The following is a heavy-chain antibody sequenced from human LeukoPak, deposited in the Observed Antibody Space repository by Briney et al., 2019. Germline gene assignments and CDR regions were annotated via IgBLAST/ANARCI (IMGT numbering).Heavy chain of an antibody. CDR2: ISSSSSYI. CDR1: GFTYSSYS. D-gene: IGHD2-15*01. V-gene: IGHV3-21*01. CDR3: ARSGVVVAALERGVANWFDP. Sequence: GGSLRLSCAASGFTYSSYSMIWVRQVPGKGLEGVLSISSSSSYIYYAVRVKGRFTISRDNAKNALFLQMNSLRAEDTAVYYCARSGVVVAALERGVANWFDPWSQGTLVTVSS. J-gene: IGHJ5*02.